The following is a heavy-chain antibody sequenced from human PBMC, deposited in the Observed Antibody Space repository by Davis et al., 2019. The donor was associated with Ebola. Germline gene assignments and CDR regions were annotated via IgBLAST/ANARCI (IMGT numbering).Heavy chain of an antibody. J-gene: IGHJ4*02. CDR3: VRSSSSGEFDY. D-gene: IGHD6-19*01. CDR1: TVTFGVDA. Sequence: GESLKISCAASTVTFGVDAMSWVRQAPGKGLEWVAIISYDGVTKDYADSVRGRFTISRDNSKNTLYLQMNSLRADDTAVYYCVRSSSSGEFDYWGQGTLVTVSS. CDR2: ISYDGVTK. V-gene: IGHV3-30-3*01.